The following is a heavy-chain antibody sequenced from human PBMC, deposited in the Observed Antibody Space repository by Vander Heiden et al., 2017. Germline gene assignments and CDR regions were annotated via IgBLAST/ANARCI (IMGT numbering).Heavy chain of an antibody. CDR2: ISSSGSTI. V-gene: IGHV3-11*01. CDR1: GFTFSDYY. D-gene: IGHD5-12*01. Sequence: QVKLVESGGGLVKPGGSLRLSCAASGFTFSDYYMSWIRQAPGKGLEWVSYISSSGSTIYYADSVKGRFTISRDNAKNSLYLQMNSLRAEDTAVYYCARDTVDIYYYYYGMDVWGQGTTVTVSS. J-gene: IGHJ6*02. CDR3: ARDTVDIYYYYYGMDV.